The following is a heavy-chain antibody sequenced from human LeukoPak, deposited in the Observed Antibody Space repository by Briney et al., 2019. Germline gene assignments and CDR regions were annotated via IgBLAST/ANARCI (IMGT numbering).Heavy chain of an antibody. CDR1: GYTFTGYY. CDR3: ARVPAIYDSSGYPIDY. Sequence: GASVKVSCKASGYTFTGYYMHWVRQAPGQGLEWMGWTNPNSGGTNYAQKFQGRVTMTRDTSISTAYMELSRLRSDGTAVYYCARVPAIYDSSGYPIDYWGQGTLVTVSS. D-gene: IGHD3-22*01. J-gene: IGHJ4*02. V-gene: IGHV1-2*02. CDR2: TNPNSGGT.